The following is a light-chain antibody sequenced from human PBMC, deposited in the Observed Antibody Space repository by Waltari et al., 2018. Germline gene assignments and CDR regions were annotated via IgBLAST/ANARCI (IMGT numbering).Light chain of an antibody. J-gene: IGLJ3*02. CDR1: SGSIVSNY. CDR2: QDT. Sequence: NFVLTQPHSVSESPGKTVTISCTRSSGSIVSNYVQWSQQRPGSAPTTVIYQDTQRLSGVPDRFSGSVDRSSNSASLTISGLQTEDAADYYCQSSDINHHGVFGGGTKLTVL. CDR3: QSSDINHHGV. V-gene: IGLV6-57*03.